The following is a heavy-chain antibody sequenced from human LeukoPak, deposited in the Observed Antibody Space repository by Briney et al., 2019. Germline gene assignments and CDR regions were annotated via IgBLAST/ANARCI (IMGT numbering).Heavy chain of an antibody. CDR3: ARGPYSYDSSGAFDI. Sequence: SETLSLTCTVSGGSVSNYYWSWIRQPPGKGLEWIGYIYSSGSAIYNPSLKSRVTISVDTSKNQFSLKLSSVTAADTAVYFCARGPYSYDSSGAFDIWGQGTMVTVSS. D-gene: IGHD3-22*01. CDR2: IYSSGSA. J-gene: IGHJ3*02. CDR1: GGSVSNYY. V-gene: IGHV4-59*08.